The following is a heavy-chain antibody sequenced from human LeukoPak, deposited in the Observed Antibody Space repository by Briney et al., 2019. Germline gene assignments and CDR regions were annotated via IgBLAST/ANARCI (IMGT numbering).Heavy chain of an antibody. V-gene: IGHV4-59*01. CDR2: IYYSGST. D-gene: IGHD1-1*01. J-gene: IGHJ3*02. CDR1: GGSISSYY. Sequence: PSETLSLTCTVSGGSISSYYWSWIRQPPGKGLEWIGYIYYSGSTNYNPSLKSRVTISVDTSKNQFSLKLSSVTAADTAVYYCARPSTGTIRRHPFDIWGQGTMVTVSS. CDR3: ARPSTGTIRRHPFDI.